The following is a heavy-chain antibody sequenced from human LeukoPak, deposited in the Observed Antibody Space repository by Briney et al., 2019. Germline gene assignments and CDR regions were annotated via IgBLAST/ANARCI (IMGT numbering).Heavy chain of an antibody. CDR1: GGSFSGYY. J-gene: IGHJ4*02. CDR3: ARVHVSGYACDY. D-gene: IGHD5-12*01. Sequence: PSETLSLTCAVYGGSFSGYYWSWLRQPPGKGLEWLGEINHSGSTNYNPSLKSRVTISVDTSKNQFSLKLSSVTAADTAVYYCARVHVSGYACDYWGQGTLVTVSS. V-gene: IGHV4-34*01. CDR2: INHSGST.